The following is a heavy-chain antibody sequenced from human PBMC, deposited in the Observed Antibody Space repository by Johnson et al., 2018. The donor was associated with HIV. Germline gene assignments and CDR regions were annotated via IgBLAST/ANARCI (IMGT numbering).Heavy chain of an antibody. CDR3: ARELSHDAFDI. V-gene: IGHV3-48*04. CDR1: GFTFSSYA. J-gene: IGHJ3*02. D-gene: IGHD3-3*02. Sequence: VQLVESGGGLVQPGGSLRLSCAASGFTFSSYAMSWVRQAPGKGLEWIAYISSSGSTIYYADYVKGRFTIARDNAKNSLYLQMNSLRAEDTAAYYCARELSHDAFDIWGQGTMVTVSS. CDR2: ISSSGSTI.